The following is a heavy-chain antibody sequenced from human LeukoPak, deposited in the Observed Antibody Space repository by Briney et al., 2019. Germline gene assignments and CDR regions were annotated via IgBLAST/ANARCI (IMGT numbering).Heavy chain of an antibody. CDR2: ISGSGGST. CDR3: AKSLLWFGEAPDY. J-gene: IGHJ4*02. Sequence: QPGGSLRLSCAASGFTFSSYAMSWVRQAPGKGLEWVSAISGSGGSTYYADSVKGRFTISRDNSKNTLYPQMNSLRAEDTAVYYCAKSLLWFGEAPDYWGQGTLVTVSS. CDR1: GFTFSSYA. V-gene: IGHV3-23*01. D-gene: IGHD3-10*01.